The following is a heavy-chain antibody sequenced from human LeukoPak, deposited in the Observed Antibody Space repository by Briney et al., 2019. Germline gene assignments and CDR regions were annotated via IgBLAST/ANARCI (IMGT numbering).Heavy chain of an antibody. V-gene: IGHV3-7*04. Sequence: GGSLRLSCAASGFTFSSYWMSWVRQAPGKGLEWVANIKQDGSEKYYVDSVKGRFTISRDNAKNSLYLQMNSLRAEDTAVYYCARGSSGWLLYYYYYMDVWGKGTTVTVSS. CDR1: GFTFSSYW. CDR3: ARGSSGWLLYYYYYMDV. CDR2: IKQDGSEK. D-gene: IGHD6-19*01. J-gene: IGHJ6*03.